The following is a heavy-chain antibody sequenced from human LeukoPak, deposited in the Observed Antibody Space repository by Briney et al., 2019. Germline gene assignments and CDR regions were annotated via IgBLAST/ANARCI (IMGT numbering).Heavy chain of an antibody. J-gene: IGHJ4*02. D-gene: IGHD3-10*01. V-gene: IGHV4-61*02. CDR1: GDSISSGRYY. CDR2: FYTGVST. Sequence: KPSETLSLTCTVSGDSISSGRYYWSWIRQPAGKGLEWIGRFYTGVSTDYNPSLKSRVIISVDTSNNQFSLKLISVTAADTAMYYCARDLSRGVAALWGQGTLVTVSS. CDR3: ARDLSRGVAAL.